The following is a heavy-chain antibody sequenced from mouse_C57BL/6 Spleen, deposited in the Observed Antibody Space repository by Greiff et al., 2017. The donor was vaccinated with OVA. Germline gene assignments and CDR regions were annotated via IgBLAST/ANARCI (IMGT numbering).Heavy chain of an antibody. V-gene: IGHV10-1*01. CDR3: VRHGDYGSSHWYFDV. J-gene: IGHJ1*03. CDR2: IRSKSNNYAT. CDR1: GFSFNTYA. Sequence: DVKLQESGGGLVQPKGSLKLSCAASGFSFNTYAMNWVRQAPGKGLEWVARIRSKSNNYATYYADSVKDRFTISRDDSESMLYLQMNNLKTEDTAMYYCVRHGDYGSSHWYFDVWGTGTTVTVSS. D-gene: IGHD1-1*01.